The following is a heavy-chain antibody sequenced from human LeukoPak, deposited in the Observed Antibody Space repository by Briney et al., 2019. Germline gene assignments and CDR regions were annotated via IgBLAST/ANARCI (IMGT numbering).Heavy chain of an antibody. Sequence: GGSLRLSCAASRFTVSSNYMSWVRQAPGKGLEWVSVIYSGGDTYYADSVRGRFTISRDNSKNTLYLQMNSLRAEDTAVYYCARDPYYYYMDVWGIGTTVTVSS. CDR3: ARDPYYYYMDV. V-gene: IGHV3-53*01. CDR2: IYSGGDT. CDR1: RFTVSSNY. J-gene: IGHJ6*03.